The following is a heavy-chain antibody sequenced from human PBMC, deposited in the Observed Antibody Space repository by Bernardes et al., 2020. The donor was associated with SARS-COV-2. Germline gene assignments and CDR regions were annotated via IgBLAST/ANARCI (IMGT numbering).Heavy chain of an antibody. V-gene: IGHV3-73*01. J-gene: IGHJ6*02. CDR1: GFTFSGSA. Sequence: GGSLRLSCAASGFTFSGSAMHWVRQASGKGLEWVGRIRSKANSYATAYAASVKGRFTISRDDSKNTAYLQMNSLKTEDTAVYYCTRHDHSSTRYYYYGMDVWGQGTTVTVSS. D-gene: IGHD6-13*01. CDR2: IRSKANSYAT. CDR3: TRHDHSSTRYYYYGMDV.